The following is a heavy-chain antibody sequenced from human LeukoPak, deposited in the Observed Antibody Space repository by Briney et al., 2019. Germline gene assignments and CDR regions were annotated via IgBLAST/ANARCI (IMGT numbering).Heavy chain of an antibody. CDR2: IKSKTDGGTT. D-gene: IGHD1-7*01. V-gene: IGHV3-15*01. CDR3: TTKLPYYYYGMDV. Sequence: GGSLRLSCAASGFTLSNAWMSWVRQAPGKGLEGVGRIKSKTDGGTTDYAAPVKGRFTISRDDSKNTLYLQMNSLKTEDTAVHYCTTKLPYYYYGMDVWGQGTTVTVSS. J-gene: IGHJ6*02. CDR1: GFTLSNAW.